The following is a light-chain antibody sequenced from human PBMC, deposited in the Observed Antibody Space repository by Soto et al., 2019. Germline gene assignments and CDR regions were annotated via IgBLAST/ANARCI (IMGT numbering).Light chain of an antibody. CDR1: QSVGSK. CDR2: GAS. V-gene: IGKV3-15*01. J-gene: IGKJ2*01. CDR3: QERSKWPLYT. Sequence: EIVMTQSPATLSVSPGERATLSCRASQSVGSKLIWYQHRPGQTPRLLIYGASVRATGIPARFSGSGSGTAFTLTISSLQSEDSAIYYCQERSKWPLYTFGQGTKLEIK.